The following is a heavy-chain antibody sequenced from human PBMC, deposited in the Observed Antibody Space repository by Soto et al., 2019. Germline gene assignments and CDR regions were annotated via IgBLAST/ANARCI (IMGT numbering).Heavy chain of an antibody. Sequence: PGGSLRLSCAASGFTFSTYGMQWVRQAPGKGLEWVAVISYDGYLKYYVDAVKGRFTVARDNPKNTPFLEMNSLRVEDTAVYFCAKDFKVSGSHYGTLNYYYGMDVWGQGTTVTVSS. CDR3: AKDFKVSGSHYGTLNYYYGMDV. J-gene: IGHJ6*02. D-gene: IGHD3-10*01. V-gene: IGHV3-30*18. CDR1: GFTFSTYG. CDR2: ISYDGYLK.